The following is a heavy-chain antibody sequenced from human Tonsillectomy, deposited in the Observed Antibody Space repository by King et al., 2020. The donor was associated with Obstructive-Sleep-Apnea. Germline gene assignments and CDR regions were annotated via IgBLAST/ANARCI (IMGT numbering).Heavy chain of an antibody. J-gene: IGHJ6*02. CDR1: GFTFSSYA. V-gene: IGHV3-30*04. D-gene: IGHD6-19*01. Sequence: VQLVESGGGVVQPGRSLRLSCAASGFTFSSYAMHWVRQAPGKGLEWVAVISYDGSNKYYADSVKGRFTISRDNSKNTLYLQMNSLRAEDTAVYYCARDRGSGCYVGYYYYGMDVWGQGTTVTVSS. CDR3: ARDRGSGCYVGYYYYGMDV. CDR2: ISYDGSNK.